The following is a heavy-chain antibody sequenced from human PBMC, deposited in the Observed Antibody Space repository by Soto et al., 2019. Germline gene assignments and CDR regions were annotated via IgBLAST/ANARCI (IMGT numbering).Heavy chain of an antibody. D-gene: IGHD4-17*01. CDR1: GFSLSTSGVG. CDR2: IYWDDDK. Sequence: QITLKESGPTLVKPTQTLTLTCTCSGFSLSTSGVGVHWIRQPPGKALEWLALIYWDDDKRYSPSLKSKLTITKDTSKNQVVLTMTNVDPVDTATYYCAYRIATVMSDYFDYWGQGTLVTVSS. V-gene: IGHV2-5*02. CDR3: AYRIATVMSDYFDY. J-gene: IGHJ4*02.